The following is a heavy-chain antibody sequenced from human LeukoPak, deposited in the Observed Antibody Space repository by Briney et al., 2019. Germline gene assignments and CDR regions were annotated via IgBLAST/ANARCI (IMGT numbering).Heavy chain of an antibody. D-gene: IGHD6-13*01. J-gene: IGHJ6*03. CDR2: MNPNSGNT. V-gene: IGHV1-8*01. Sequence: ASVKVSCKASGYTFTSYDINWVRQATGQGLEWMGWMNPNSGNTGYAQKFQGRVTMTRNTSISTAYMELSSLRSEDTAVYYCAKAGYSSRRPNYYYYMDVWGKGTTVTISS. CDR1: GYTFTSYD. CDR3: AKAGYSSRRPNYYYYMDV.